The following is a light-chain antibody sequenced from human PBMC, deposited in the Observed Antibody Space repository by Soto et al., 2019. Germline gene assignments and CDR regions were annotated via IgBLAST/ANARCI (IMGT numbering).Light chain of an antibody. J-gene: IGKJ1*01. V-gene: IGKV3-15*01. CDR3: QQYNNWPQVS. CDR1: QTVSSN. Sequence: RVMTQSPATLSASPGEKIALSCRASQTVSSNLDWYQHKPGRATRLLIYATSTRATDVSARFSGSGDGTEFTLTISSLQPDDVAVYYCQQYNNWPQVSFGPGTKVAIK. CDR2: ATS.